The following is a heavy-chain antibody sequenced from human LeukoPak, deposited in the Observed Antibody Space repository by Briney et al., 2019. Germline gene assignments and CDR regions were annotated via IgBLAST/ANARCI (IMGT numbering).Heavy chain of an antibody. D-gene: IGHD2-2*02. Sequence: PSETLSLTCSVSGGSINSGYWSWIRQPPGKGLEWVSSISPSGGSTYYADSVKGRFTISRDNSKNTLYLQMNSLRAEDTAIYYCAKVKYIVVVPAAIAFWGQGTLVTVSS. V-gene: IGHV3-23*01. J-gene: IGHJ4*02. CDR2: ISPSGGST. CDR3: AKVKYIVVVPAAIAF. CDR1: GGSINSGY.